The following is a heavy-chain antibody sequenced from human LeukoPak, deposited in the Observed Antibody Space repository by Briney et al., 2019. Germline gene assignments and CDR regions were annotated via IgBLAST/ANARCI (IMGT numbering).Heavy chain of an antibody. D-gene: IGHD2-21*02. CDR2: MNPNSGNT. V-gene: IGHV1-8*01. Sequence: GASVKVSCKASGYTFTSYDINWVRQATGQGLEWMGWMNPNSGNTGYAQKFQGRVTMTRNTSISTAYMGLSSLRSEDTAVYYCARFPEHIVVVTDDYWGQGTLVTVSS. J-gene: IGHJ4*02. CDR1: GYTFTSYD. CDR3: ARFPEHIVVVTDDY.